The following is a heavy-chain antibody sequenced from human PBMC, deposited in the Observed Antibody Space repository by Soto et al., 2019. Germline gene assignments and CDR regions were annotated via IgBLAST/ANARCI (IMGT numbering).Heavy chain of an antibody. CDR3: ARAGSFWCGYETYNWFDT. J-gene: IGHJ5*02. Sequence: PSETLSLTCAVYGGSFSGYYWSWIRQPPGKGLEWIGEINHSGSTNYNPSLKSRVTISVDTSKNQFSLKLSSVTAADTAVYYCARAGSFWCGYETYNWFDTRGQRTLVTVS. CDR2: INHSGST. CDR1: GGSFSGYY. V-gene: IGHV4-34*01. D-gene: IGHD3-3*01.